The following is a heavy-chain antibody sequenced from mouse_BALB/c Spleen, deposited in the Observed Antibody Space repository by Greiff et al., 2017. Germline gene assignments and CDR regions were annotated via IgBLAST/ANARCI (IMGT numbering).Heavy chain of an antibody. Sequence: EVHLVESGGGLVQPGGSRKLSCAASGFTFSSFGMHWVRQAPEKGLEWVAYISSGSSTIYYADTVKGRFTISRDNPKNTLFLQMTSLRSEDTAMYYCARSIGSGYYAMDYWGQGTSVTVSS. CDR3: ARSIGSGYYAMDY. V-gene: IGHV5-17*02. CDR2: ISSGSSTI. J-gene: IGHJ4*01. CDR1: GFTFSSFG. D-gene: IGHD2-14*01.